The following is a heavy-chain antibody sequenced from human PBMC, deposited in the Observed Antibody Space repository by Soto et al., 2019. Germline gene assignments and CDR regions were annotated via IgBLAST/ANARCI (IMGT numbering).Heavy chain of an antibody. V-gene: IGHV1-69*01. Sequence: QVQLVQSGAEVKKPGSSVKVSCKASGGTFSSYAISWVRQAPGQGLEWMGGIIPISGTANYAQKSQGRVTITADESTSTAYMELSSLRSEATAVYYCARSQGSSTSLEIYYYYYYGMDVWGQGTTVTVSS. CDR3: ARSQGSSTSLEIYYYYYYGMDV. CDR2: IIPISGTA. CDR1: GGTFSSYA. D-gene: IGHD2-2*01. J-gene: IGHJ6*02.